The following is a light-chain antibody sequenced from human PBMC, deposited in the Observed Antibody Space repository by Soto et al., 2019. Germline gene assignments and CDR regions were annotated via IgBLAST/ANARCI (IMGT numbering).Light chain of an antibody. J-gene: IGLJ1*01. Sequence: QSALTQPASVSGSPGQSITIPCTGTSSDVGGYKLVSWYQQYPGKAPKLMIYDVSNRPSGVSNRFSGSKSGNTASLTISGLQADDEADYYCNSYTSSSTYVFGTGTKVTVL. CDR1: SSDVGGYKL. V-gene: IGLV2-14*01. CDR3: NSYTSSSTYV. CDR2: DVS.